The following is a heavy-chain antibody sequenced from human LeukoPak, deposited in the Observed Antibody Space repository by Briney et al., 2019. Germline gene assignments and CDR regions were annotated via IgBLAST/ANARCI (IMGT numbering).Heavy chain of an antibody. CDR1: GFTFNAYA. V-gene: IGHV3-23*01. CDR3: AKDRGTGWTRLDY. D-gene: IGHD6-19*01. CDR2: ISKSGVDT. J-gene: IGHJ4*02. Sequence: GGSLRLSCVASGFTFNAYAMSWVRRAPGKGLEWVSAISKSGVDTYYADSVKGRFTISRDNSKNTMYLQINSLRAEDTAVYHCAKDRGTGWTRLDYWGQGTLVTVSS.